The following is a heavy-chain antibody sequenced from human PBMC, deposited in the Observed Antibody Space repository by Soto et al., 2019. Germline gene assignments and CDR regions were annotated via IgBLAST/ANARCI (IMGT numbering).Heavy chain of an antibody. CDR3: AVGSSTSCYTRSKCWFDP. D-gene: IGHD2-2*02. Sequence: ASVKVSCKASGGTFSSYAISWVRQAPGQGLEWMGGIIPIFGTANYAQKFQGRVTITADESTSTAYMELSSLRSEDTAVYYCAVGSSTSCYTRSKCWFDPWGQGTLVTVSS. CDR1: GGTFSSYA. V-gene: IGHV1-69*13. J-gene: IGHJ5*02. CDR2: IIPIFGTA.